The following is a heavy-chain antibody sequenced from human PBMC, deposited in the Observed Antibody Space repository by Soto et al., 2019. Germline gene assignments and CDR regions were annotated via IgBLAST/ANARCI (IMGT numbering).Heavy chain of an antibody. V-gene: IGHV1-8*01. CDR3: TQNPANWGDFYY. CDR1: GYTFTSYD. J-gene: IGHJ4*02. D-gene: IGHD7-27*01. Sequence: QVQLVQSGAEVKKPGASVKVSCKASGYTFTSYDINWVRQATGQGLEWMGWMNPNSGNTGYAQKFQGRVSKTRDTSISTAYMEPSSLRSEDTAVYYFTQNPANWGDFYYWGQGTPVTVSS. CDR2: MNPNSGNT.